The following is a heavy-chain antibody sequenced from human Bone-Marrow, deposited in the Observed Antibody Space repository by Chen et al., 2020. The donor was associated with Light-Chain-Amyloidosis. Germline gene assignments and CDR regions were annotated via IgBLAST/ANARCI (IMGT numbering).Heavy chain of an antibody. J-gene: IGHJ3*02. CDR2: MKQSGSDK. CDR3: ARVGDGSNRSEALEI. CDR1: GLTFSGYW. Sequence: EGQLVQSGGGLVQPGGSLRLSCEASGLTFSGYWMSWVRQAPGKGLAWVAKMKQSGSDKDYLESVKCRFTISRDNGKNSLYLQMNNLRAEDTAVYYCARVGDGSNRSEALEIWGQGTMVTVSS. D-gene: IGHD3-10*01. V-gene: IGHV3-7*01.